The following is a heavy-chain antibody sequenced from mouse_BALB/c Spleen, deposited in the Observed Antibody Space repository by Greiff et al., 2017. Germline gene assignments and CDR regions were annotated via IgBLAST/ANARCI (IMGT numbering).Heavy chain of an antibody. V-gene: IGHV14-4*02. D-gene: IGHD2-1*01. Sequence: VHVKQSGAELVRSGASVKLSCTASGFNIKDYYMHWVKQRPEQGLEWIGWIDPENGDTEYAPKFQGKATMTADTSSNTAYLQLSSLTSEDTAVYYCNAYGNYVPWFAYWGQGTLVTVSA. CDR1: GFNIKDYY. CDR3: NAYGNYVPWFAY. J-gene: IGHJ3*01. CDR2: IDPENGDT.